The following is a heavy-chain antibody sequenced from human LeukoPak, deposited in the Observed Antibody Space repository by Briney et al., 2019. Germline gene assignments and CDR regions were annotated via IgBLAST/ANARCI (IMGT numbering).Heavy chain of an antibody. CDR3: AGNIVATGYNWFDP. CDR1: GGSFSGYY. CDR2: INHSGST. Sequence: SETLSLTCAVYGGSFSGYYWSWIRQPPGKGLEWIGEINHSGSTNYNPSLKSRVTISVDTSKNQFSLKLSSVTAADTAVYYCAGNIVATGYNWFDPWGQGTLVTVSS. D-gene: IGHD5-12*01. J-gene: IGHJ5*02. V-gene: IGHV4-34*01.